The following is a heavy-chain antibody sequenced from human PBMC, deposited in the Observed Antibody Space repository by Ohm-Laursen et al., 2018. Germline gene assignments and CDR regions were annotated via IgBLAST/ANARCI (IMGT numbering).Heavy chain of an antibody. Sequence: SLRLSCTASGFNFRGDWMSWVRQAPGKGPEWVANLNPGGSDKYYVDSVKGRFTISRDNSKNSLYLQMTSLTAEDTAVYYCAREGGYDSPGNYYGMDVWGQGTTVTVSS. J-gene: IGHJ6*02. CDR2: LNPGGSDK. CDR1: GFNFRGDW. V-gene: IGHV3-7*01. CDR3: AREGGYDSPGNYYGMDV. D-gene: IGHD5-12*01.